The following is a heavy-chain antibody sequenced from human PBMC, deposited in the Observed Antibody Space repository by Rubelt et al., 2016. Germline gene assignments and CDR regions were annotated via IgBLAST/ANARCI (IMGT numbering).Heavy chain of an antibody. CDR3: ASAVLDY. V-gene: IGHV3-74*02. CDR2: INSDGSST. CDR1: GFTFSSYS. J-gene: IGHJ4*02. Sequence: EVQLVESGGRLVQPGGSLRLSCAASGFTFSSYSMNWVRQAPGKGLEWVSRINSDGSSTDYADSVKGRFTISRDNTKNTLYLEMHSLRAEDTALYYCASAVLDYWGQGTLVIVSS.